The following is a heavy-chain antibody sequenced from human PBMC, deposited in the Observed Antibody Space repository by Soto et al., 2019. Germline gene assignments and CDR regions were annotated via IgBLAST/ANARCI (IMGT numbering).Heavy chain of an antibody. J-gene: IGHJ6*02. D-gene: IGHD3-16*02. CDR3: AKGEGPYYDYVWGNYRYYGMDV. CDR2: ISGSGGNT. Sequence: HPGGSLRLSCAASGFTFSSYAMSWVRQAPGKGLEWVSVISGSGGNTYYADSVKGRFTISRDNSKSTLYLQMNSLRAEDTAVYYCAKGEGPYYDYVWGNYRYYGMDVWGQGTTVTVSS. V-gene: IGHV3-23*01. CDR1: GFTFSSYA.